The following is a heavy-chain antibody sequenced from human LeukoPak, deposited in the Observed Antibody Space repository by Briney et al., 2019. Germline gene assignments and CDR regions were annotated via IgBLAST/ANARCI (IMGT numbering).Heavy chain of an antibody. CDR2: IYYSVST. CDR1: GGSISSSSYY. V-gene: IGHV4-39*01. D-gene: IGHD6-13*01. J-gene: IGHJ4*02. CDR3: ARGGSSSCDY. Sequence: SETLSLTCTVSGGSISSSSYYWGWIRQPPGKGLEWIGSIYYSVSTYYNPSLKSRVTISVDTSKNQFSLKLSSVTAADTAVYYCARGGSSSCDYWGQGTLVTVSS.